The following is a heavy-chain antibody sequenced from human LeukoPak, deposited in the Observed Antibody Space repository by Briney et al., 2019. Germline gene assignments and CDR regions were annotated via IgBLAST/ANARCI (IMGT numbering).Heavy chain of an antibody. Sequence: ASEKVSYKASVGTLRSYAISWVRQAPGQGLEWMGGIIPIFGTANYAQKSQGRVTITTHDTTSTAYMELSSLRSEDTGEYYCAREKAYYFDNWGQGDPVTVSS. J-gene: IGHJ4*02. CDR1: VGTLRSYA. CDR3: AREKAYYFDN. V-gene: IGHV1-69*05. CDR2: IIPIFGTA.